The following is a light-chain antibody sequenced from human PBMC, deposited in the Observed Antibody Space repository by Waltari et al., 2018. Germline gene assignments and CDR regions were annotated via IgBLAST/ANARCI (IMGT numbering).Light chain of an antibody. J-gene: IGLJ2*01. CDR1: SGHSSNA. CDR2: LNNDGSH. Sequence: QLVLTQSPSASASLGASVKLTCTLSSGHSSNAIAWHQQQPEKGPRFLMKLNNDGSHSKGDGIPDRFSASSGAERYIIISSLQSEDEADYYCQTGGTGTVVFGGGTKLTVL. CDR3: QTGGTGTVV. V-gene: IGLV4-69*02.